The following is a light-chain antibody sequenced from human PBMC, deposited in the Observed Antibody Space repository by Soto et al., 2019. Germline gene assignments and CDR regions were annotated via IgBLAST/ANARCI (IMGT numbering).Light chain of an antibody. CDR1: SGPTSYA. CDR2: VSGDGGH. Sequence: QPVLTQSPSASASLGASVKLTCTLTSGPTSYAVAWHQQQPQKGPRFLMKVSGDGGHRKGDGIPDRFSGSSSGAERYLTISSLQSEDEADYFCQTWGPGIRVFGGGTQLTVL. J-gene: IGLJ2*01. CDR3: QTWGPGIRV. V-gene: IGLV4-69*01.